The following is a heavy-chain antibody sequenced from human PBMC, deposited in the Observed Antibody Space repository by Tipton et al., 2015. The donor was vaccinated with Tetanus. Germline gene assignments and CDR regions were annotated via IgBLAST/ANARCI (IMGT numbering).Heavy chain of an antibody. Sequence: TLSLTCTVSGGSISSYYWSWIRQPPGKGLEWIGYIYYIGSTNYNPSLKSRVTISVDTSKNQISLKLRSVTAADTAVYYCARYHCTGTTCQHLDHWGQGTLVTVSS. CDR3: ARYHCTGTTCQHLDH. CDR1: GGSISSYY. V-gene: IGHV4-59*01. D-gene: IGHD2-8*02. CDR2: IYYIGST. J-gene: IGHJ4*01.